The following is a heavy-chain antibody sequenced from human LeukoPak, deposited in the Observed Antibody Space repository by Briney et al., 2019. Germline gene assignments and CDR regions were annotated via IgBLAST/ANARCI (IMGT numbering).Heavy chain of an antibody. V-gene: IGHV4-34*09. CDR3: ARDSRSEWSPSLGELSLFDY. J-gene: IGHJ4*02. Sequence: SETLSLTCAVYGGSFSGYYWSWIRQPPGKGLEWIGYIYYSGSTYYNPSLKSRVTISVDTSKNQFSLKLSSVTAADTAVYYCARDSRSEWSPSLGELSLFDYWGQGTLVTVSS. CDR2: IYYSGST. CDR1: GGSFSGYY. D-gene: IGHD3-16*02.